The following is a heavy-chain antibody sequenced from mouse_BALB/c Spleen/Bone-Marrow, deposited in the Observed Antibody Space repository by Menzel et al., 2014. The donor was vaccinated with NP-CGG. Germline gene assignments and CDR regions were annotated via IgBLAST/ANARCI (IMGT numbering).Heavy chain of an antibody. V-gene: IGHV1-9*01. J-gene: IGHJ4*01. CDR1: GYTFSTYW. CDR3: AKIFNGSYYAMDY. Sequence: XQQSGAELMKPGASVKISCKASGYTFSTYWIEWVKQRPGHGLEWIGEILPRSGDTNYNEKFKGKATFTTDTSSNTAYMQLSSLASRDPAVFYLAKIFNGSYYAMDYGGQGPSSPVSS. CDR2: ILPRSGDT. D-gene: IGHD2-2*01.